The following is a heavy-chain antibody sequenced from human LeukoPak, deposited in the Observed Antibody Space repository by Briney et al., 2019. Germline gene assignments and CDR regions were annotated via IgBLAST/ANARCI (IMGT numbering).Heavy chain of an antibody. V-gene: IGHV3-33*01. D-gene: IGHD6-13*01. CDR3: ARDRHPSIAAAGKGYFQH. J-gene: IGHJ1*01. CDR2: IWHDGSGK. Sequence: GGSLRLSCAASGFTFSNYGMHWVRQAPGKGLEWVAIIWHDGSGKYYADSVKGRFTISRDNAKNSLYLQMNSLRAEDTAVYYCARDRHPSIAAAGKGYFQHWGQGTLVTVSS. CDR1: GFTFSNYG.